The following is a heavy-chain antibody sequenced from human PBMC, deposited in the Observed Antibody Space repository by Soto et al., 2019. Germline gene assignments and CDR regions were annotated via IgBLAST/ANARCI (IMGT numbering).Heavy chain of an antibody. CDR3: ARAGGDYDFWSGYV. J-gene: IGHJ6*02. Sequence: PSETLSLTCAVSGGSISSSNWWSWVRQPPGKGLEWIGEIYHSGSTNYNPSLKSRVTISVDKSKNQFSLKLSSVTAADTAVYYCARAGGDYDFWSGYVWGQGTTVTVSS. CDR2: IYHSGST. V-gene: IGHV4-4*02. D-gene: IGHD3-3*01. CDR1: GGSISSSNW.